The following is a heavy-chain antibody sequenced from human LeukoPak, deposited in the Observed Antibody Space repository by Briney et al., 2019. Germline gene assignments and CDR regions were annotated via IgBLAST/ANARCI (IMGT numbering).Heavy chain of an antibody. J-gene: IGHJ4*02. V-gene: IGHV1-69*01. Sequence: SSVKVSCKASGGTFRSYAISWVRQAPGQGLEWMGGIIPIFGTANYAQKFQGRVTITADESTSTAYMELSSLRSEDTAVYYCARGIEQQLETLYYWGQGTLVTVSS. CDR2: IIPIFGTA. D-gene: IGHD6-13*01. CDR1: GGTFRSYA. CDR3: ARGIEQQLETLYY.